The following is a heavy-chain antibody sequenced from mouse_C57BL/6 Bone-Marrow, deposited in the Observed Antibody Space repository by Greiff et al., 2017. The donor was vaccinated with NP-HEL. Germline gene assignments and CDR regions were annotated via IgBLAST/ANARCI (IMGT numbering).Heavy chain of an antibody. CDR2: IRNKANGYTT. D-gene: IGHD2-5*01. CDR1: GFTFTDYY. V-gene: IGHV7-3*01. Sequence: EVQLVESGGGLVQPGGSLSLSCAASGFTFTDYYMSWVRQPPGKALEWLGFIRNKANGYTTEYSASVKGRFTISRDNSQSILYLQMNALRAEDSATYYCARCYSKGFFDYWGQGTTLTVSS. J-gene: IGHJ2*01. CDR3: ARCYSKGFFDY.